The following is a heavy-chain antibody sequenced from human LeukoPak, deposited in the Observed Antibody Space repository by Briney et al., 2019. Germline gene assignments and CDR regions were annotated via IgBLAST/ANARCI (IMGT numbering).Heavy chain of an antibody. Sequence: GESLKISCKGSGYSFTSYWIGWVRQMPGKGLEWMGIIYPGDSDTRYSPSFQGQVTISADKSISTAYLQWSSLKASDTAMYYCARPINPGIAAAGAWYFDYWGQGTLVTVSS. CDR1: GYSFTSYW. CDR3: ARPINPGIAAAGAWYFDY. D-gene: IGHD6-13*01. CDR2: IYPGDSDT. V-gene: IGHV5-51*01. J-gene: IGHJ4*02.